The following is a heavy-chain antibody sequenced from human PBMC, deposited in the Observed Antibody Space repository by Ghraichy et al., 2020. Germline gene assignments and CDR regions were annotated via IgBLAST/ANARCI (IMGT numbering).Heavy chain of an antibody. CDR2: IYYSGST. J-gene: IGHJ5*02. CDR3: AREEGDTAPGYDP. Sequence: SETLSLTCTVSGGSISSYYWSWIRQPPGKGLEWIGYIYYSGSTNYNPSLKSRVTISVDTSKNQFSLKLSSVTAADTAVYYCAREEGDTAPGYDPWGQGTLVTVSS. V-gene: IGHV4-59*01. D-gene: IGHD5-18*01. CDR1: GGSISSYY.